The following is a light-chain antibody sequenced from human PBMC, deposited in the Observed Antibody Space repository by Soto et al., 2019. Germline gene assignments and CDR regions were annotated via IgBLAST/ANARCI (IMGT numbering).Light chain of an antibody. Sequence: DIQMTQSPSTLSASVGDRVTITCRASQSISSWLAWYQQKPGKAPKLLIYDASSLESGVPSRFSGSGSGTEFTHTISSLQPDDFATHYCQQYNSYSPLTCGGGTKVEIK. CDR2: DAS. CDR3: QQYNSYSPLT. CDR1: QSISSW. V-gene: IGKV1-5*01. J-gene: IGKJ4*01.